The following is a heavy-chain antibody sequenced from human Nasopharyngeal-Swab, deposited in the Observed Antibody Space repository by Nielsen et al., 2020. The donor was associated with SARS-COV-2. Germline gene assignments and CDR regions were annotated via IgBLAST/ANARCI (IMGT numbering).Heavy chain of an antibody. CDR2: ISYDGSNK. Sequence: GESLKISCAASGFTFSSYGMHWVRQAPGKGLEWVAVISYDGSNKYYADSVKGRFTISRDNSKNTLYLQMNSLRAEDTAVYYCAKEATLGGVGDYYYMDVWGKGTTVTVS. D-gene: IGHD3-16*01. CDR1: GFTFSSYG. J-gene: IGHJ6*03. V-gene: IGHV3-30*18. CDR3: AKEATLGGVGDYYYMDV.